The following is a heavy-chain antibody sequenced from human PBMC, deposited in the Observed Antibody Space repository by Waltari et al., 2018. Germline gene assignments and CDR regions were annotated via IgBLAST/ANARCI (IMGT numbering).Heavy chain of an antibody. CDR3: ATSSASAGND. CDR1: GFIFSRTIW. CDR2: INPDGSAK. Sequence: EVQLVESGGGLVQPGGSLRLSCVGPGFIFSRTIWMSWVRQAPGEGLEWLANINPDGSAKYYVESVKGRFTISRNNAENSVYLQMNSLRADDTAVYYCATSSASAGNDWGQGTLVSVSS. D-gene: IGHD1-1*01. J-gene: IGHJ4*02. V-gene: IGHV3-7*01.